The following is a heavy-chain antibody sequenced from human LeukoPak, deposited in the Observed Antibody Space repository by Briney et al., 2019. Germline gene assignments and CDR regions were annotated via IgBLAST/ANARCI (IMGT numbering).Heavy chain of an antibody. D-gene: IGHD3-16*01. CDR1: GGSIGSSGNY. J-gene: IGHJ6*03. Sequence: SETLSLTCTVSGGSIGSSGNYWGWIRQPPGKGLEWIGSMYYSGSTYYNPSLKSRVTISADTSKTQFSLKLSSVTAADTAVYYCARPRGGFDYYMDVWGKGTTVTVSS. V-gene: IGHV4-39*01. CDR3: ARPRGGFDYYMDV. CDR2: MYYSGST.